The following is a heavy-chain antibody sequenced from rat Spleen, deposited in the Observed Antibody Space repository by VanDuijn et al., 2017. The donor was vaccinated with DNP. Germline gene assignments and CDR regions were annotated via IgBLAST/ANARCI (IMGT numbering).Heavy chain of an antibody. CDR1: GFTFSDYN. Sequence: EVQLVESGGGLVQAGRSLKLSCAASGFTFSDYNMAWIRQAPGKGLEWVASINTNGGSPYYPDSVRGRFTISRDNAKSTLYLQMDSLRSEETATYYCAKAGGYSPWYFDYWGQGVMVTVSS. V-gene: IGHV5S23*01. CDR3: AKAGGYSPWYFDY. CDR2: INTNGGSP. D-gene: IGHD1-11*01. J-gene: IGHJ2*01.